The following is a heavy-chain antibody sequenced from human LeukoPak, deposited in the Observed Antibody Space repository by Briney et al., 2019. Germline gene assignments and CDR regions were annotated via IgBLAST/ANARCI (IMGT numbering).Heavy chain of an antibody. CDR2: AYGDGSSQ. Sequence: PRGSLRLSCVASGFPFSGYGMHWVRQAPGKGLEWVAVAYGDGSSQYYADSVKGRFSISKDISKNTLSLQMNSLRAEDTAVYSCATGGNFYYSHWGQGTLVTVSS. D-gene: IGHD4-11*01. CDR1: GFPFSGYG. CDR3: ATGGNFYYSH. V-gene: IGHV3-33*01. J-gene: IGHJ1*01.